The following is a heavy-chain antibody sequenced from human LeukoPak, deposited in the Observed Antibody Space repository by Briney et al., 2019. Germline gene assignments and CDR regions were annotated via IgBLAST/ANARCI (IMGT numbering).Heavy chain of an antibody. CDR1: GFTFSSFA. CDR3: ARHWAAAGSFDC. V-gene: IGHV3-30-3*01. D-gene: IGHD6-13*01. CDR2: ISYDGGNK. J-gene: IGHJ4*02. Sequence: AGGSLRLSCAASGFTFSSFAMHWVRQAPGKGLEWVAFISYDGGNKYYADSVKGRFTISRDNSKNTLYLQMNSLRPEDTAVYYCARHWAAAGSFDCWGEGTLVTVSS.